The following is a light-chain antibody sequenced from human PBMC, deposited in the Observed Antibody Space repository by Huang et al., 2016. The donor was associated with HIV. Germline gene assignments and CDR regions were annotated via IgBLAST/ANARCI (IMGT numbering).Light chain of an antibody. CDR2: GPS. Sequence: EIVLTQSPATLSVSPGGRATLPCRASQSVSINLSWYQQRLGQAPRLLIYGPSTRASGVPARFSCSGSGTDFTLTINSLQSEDFGVYYCQQHDNWPWTFGQGTKVENK. CDR3: QQHDNWPWT. J-gene: IGKJ1*01. V-gene: IGKV3-15*01. CDR1: QSVSIN.